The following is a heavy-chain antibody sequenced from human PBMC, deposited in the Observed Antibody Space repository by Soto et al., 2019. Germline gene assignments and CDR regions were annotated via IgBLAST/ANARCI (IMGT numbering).Heavy chain of an antibody. D-gene: IGHD6-6*01. J-gene: IGHJ6*02. V-gene: IGHV4-4*07. Sequence: SETLSLTCTVSGGSISSYYWSWIRQPAGKGLEWIGRIYTSGSTNYNPSLKSRVTMSVDTSKNQFSLKLSSVTVADTAVYYCARLRGYSSSSAWETYYYYGMDVWGQGTMVTVSS. CDR3: ARLRGYSSSSAWETYYYYGMDV. CDR1: GGSISSYY. CDR2: IYTSGST.